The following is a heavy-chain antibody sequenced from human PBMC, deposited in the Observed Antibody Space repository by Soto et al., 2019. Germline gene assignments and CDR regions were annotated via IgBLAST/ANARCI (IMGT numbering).Heavy chain of an antibody. CDR2: ISSRRGTI. D-gene: IGHD3-3*01. Sequence: GGSLRLSCAVSGLTFSNFGMVWVRQAPGKGLEWLSYISSRRGTIYYADPVKGRCTVSRDNDRDLLLLQRNRLSDEDTAVYYCARDLSLARVLDVGGQGTTVNDSS. V-gene: IGHV3-48*02. J-gene: IGHJ6*02. CDR1: GLTFSNFG. CDR3: ARDLSLARVLDV.